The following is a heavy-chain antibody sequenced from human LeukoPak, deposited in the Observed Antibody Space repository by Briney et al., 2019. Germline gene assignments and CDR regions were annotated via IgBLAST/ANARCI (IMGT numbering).Heavy chain of an antibody. CDR3: AVLYGSGSITYFDY. CDR1: GGTFSSYA. D-gene: IGHD3-10*01. J-gene: IGHJ4*02. CDR2: IIPIFGTA. V-gene: IGHV1-69*06. Sequence: VASVKVSCKASGGTFSSYAISWVRQAPGQGLEWMGGIIPIFGTANYAQKFQGRVTITADKSTSTAYMELSSLRSEDTAVYYCAVLYGSGSITYFDYWGQGTLVTVSS.